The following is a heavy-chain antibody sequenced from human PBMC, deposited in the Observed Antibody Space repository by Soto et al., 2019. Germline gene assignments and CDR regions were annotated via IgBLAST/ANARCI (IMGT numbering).Heavy chain of an antibody. J-gene: IGHJ6*02. CDR2: RIPIFGTA. CDR1: GGTFSSYA. CDR3: ARGEGSAMDRHYSYGGMVV. D-gene: IGHD1-26*01. Sequence: QVQLVQSGAEVKKPGSSVKVSCKASGGTFSSYAISWVRQAPGQGLEWMGGRIPIFGTANYAQKFQGRVTITADEYTTTACMEMARLRSQDTDVYYCARGEGSAMDRHYSYGGMVVWGQGPTVTVSS. V-gene: IGHV1-69*12.